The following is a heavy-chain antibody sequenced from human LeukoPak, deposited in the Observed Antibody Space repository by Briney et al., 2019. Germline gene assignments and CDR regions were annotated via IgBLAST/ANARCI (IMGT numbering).Heavy chain of an antibody. CDR2: INPNSGGT. Sequence: GASVKVSCKASGYTFTGYYMHWVRQAPGQELEWMGWINPNSGGTNYARKFQGRVTMTRDTSISTAYMELSRLRSDDTAVYYCARDLRSSGWYFGYYYYMDVWGKGTTVTVSS. D-gene: IGHD6-19*01. CDR3: ARDLRSSGWYFGYYYYMDV. CDR1: GYTFTGYY. J-gene: IGHJ6*03. V-gene: IGHV1-2*02.